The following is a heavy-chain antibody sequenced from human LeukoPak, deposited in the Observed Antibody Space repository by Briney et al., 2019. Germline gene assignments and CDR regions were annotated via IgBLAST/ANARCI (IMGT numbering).Heavy chain of an antibody. CDR1: GGSISSGGYY. Sequence: SETLSLTCTVSGGSISSGGYYWSWIRQHPGKGLEWIGYIYYSGSTYYNPSLKSRVTISVDTSKNQFSLKLSSVTAADTAVYYCARAPKNYYDSSGYRSRAFDIWGQGTMVTVSS. V-gene: IGHV4-31*03. D-gene: IGHD3-22*01. J-gene: IGHJ3*02. CDR2: IYYSGST. CDR3: ARAPKNYYDSSGYRSRAFDI.